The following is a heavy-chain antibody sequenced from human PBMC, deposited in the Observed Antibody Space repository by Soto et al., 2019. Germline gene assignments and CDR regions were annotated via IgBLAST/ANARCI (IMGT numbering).Heavy chain of an antibody. CDR2: ISYDGSNK. D-gene: IGHD1-26*01. J-gene: IGHJ3*01. V-gene: IGHV3-30-3*01. CDR1: GFTFSSHT. Sequence: QVQLVESGGGVVQPGRSLRLSCAASGFTFSSHTMHWVRQAPGKGLEWVAVISYDGSNKYYADAVKGRFTISRDNSKKMLYLQMNSLRAEDTAVYICARDMARGSDVFDVWGQGTMVPVSS. CDR3: ARDMARGSDVFDV.